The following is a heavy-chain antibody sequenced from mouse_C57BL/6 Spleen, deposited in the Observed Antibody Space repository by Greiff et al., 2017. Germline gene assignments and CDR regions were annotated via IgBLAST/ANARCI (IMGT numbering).Heavy chain of an antibody. CDR2: IDPSDSYT. J-gene: IGHJ2*01. Sequence: VQLQQPGAELVMPGASVKLSCKASGYTFTSYWMHWVKQRPGQGLEWIGEIDPSDSYTNYNQKFKGKSTLTVDKSSSTAYMQLSGLTHEGSAVSYCAELCQTGIQEDWGQGTTLTVSS. D-gene: IGHD3-3*01. CDR3: AELCQTGIQED. CDR1: GYTFTSYW. V-gene: IGHV1-69*01.